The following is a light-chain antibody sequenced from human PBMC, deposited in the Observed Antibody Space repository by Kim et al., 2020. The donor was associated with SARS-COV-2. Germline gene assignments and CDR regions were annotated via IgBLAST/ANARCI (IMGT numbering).Light chain of an antibody. V-gene: IGLV3-1*01. CDR3: QAWDIGTVL. CDR2: QDD. J-gene: IGLJ2*01. CDR1: KLGDKF. Sequence: SYGLTQPPAVSVSPGQTANIPCAGEKLGDKFVCWYQQRPGQSPQLVIHQDDKRPSGVPDRFSGSNSGNTATLTISGTQAMDEADYYCQAWDIGTVLFGGGTQLTVL.